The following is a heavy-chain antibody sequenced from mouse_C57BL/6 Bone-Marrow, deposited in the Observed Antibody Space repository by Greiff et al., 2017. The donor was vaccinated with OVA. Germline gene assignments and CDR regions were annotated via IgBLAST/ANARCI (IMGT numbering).Heavy chain of an antibody. CDR3: ARITTLVVHWYFDV. Sequence: VQLQQPGAELVMPGASVKLSCKASGYTFTSYWMHWVKQRPGQGLEWIGEIDPSDSYTNYNQKFKGKSTLTVDKSSSTAYMQLSSLTSEDSAVYYCARITTLVVHWYFDVWGTGTTVTVSS. V-gene: IGHV1-69*01. J-gene: IGHJ1*03. CDR1: GYTFTSYW. CDR2: IDPSDSYT. D-gene: IGHD1-1*01.